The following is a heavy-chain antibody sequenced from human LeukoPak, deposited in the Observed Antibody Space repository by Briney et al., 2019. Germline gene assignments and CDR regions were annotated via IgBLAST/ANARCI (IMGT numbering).Heavy chain of an antibody. Sequence: SEALSLTCTVSGGSISSYYRSWIRQPPGKGLEWIGYIYYSGSTNYNPSLKSRVTISVDTSKNQFSLKLSSVTAADTAVYYCARHYDILTGYRDAFDIWGQGTMVTVSS. CDR3: ARHYDILTGYRDAFDI. D-gene: IGHD3-9*01. CDR1: GGSISSYY. J-gene: IGHJ3*02. CDR2: IYYSGST. V-gene: IGHV4-59*08.